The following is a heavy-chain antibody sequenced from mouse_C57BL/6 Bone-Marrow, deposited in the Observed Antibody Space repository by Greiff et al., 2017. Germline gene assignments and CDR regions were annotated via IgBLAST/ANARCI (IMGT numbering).Heavy chain of an antibody. V-gene: IGHV1-81*01. CDR2: IYPRSGNT. Sequence: SGAELARPGASVKLSCKASGYTFTSYGISWVKQRTGQGLEWIGEIYPRSGNTYYNEKFKGKATLTADKSSSTAYMELRSLTSEDSAVYFCATNYYGSSYVLDYWGQGTTLTVSS. CDR1: GYTFTSYG. J-gene: IGHJ2*01. D-gene: IGHD1-1*01. CDR3: ATNYYGSSYVLDY.